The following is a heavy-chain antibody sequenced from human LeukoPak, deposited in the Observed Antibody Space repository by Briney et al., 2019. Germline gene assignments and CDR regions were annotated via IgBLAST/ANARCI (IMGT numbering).Heavy chain of an antibody. CDR3: ARVMRDDSSGYYRFDY. J-gene: IGHJ4*02. V-gene: IGHV3-11*04. D-gene: IGHD3-22*01. CDR1: GFTFSDYY. Sequence: GGSLRLSCAASGFTFSDYYMSWIRQAPGKGLEWVSYISSSGSTIYYADSVKGRFTISRDNAKNSLYLQMNSLRAEDTAVYYCARVMRDDSSGYYRFDYWGQGTLVTVSS. CDR2: ISSSGSTI.